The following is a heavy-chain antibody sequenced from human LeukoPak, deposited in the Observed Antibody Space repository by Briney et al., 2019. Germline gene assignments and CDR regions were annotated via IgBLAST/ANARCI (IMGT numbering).Heavy chain of an antibody. V-gene: IGHV3-64D*06. J-gene: IGHJ4*01. CDR3: VKGRYAGPLVFFDY. D-gene: IGHD5-12*01. Sequence: PGGSLRLSCSASGFTFSSYAMHWVRQAPGKGLESVSIIHNNGGTTYYADSVKGIFTTSRDNSKNTLYLQMSSLRAEDTAVYYCVKGRYAGPLVFFDYWGHGTLGSPSSQ. CDR2: IHNNGGTT. CDR1: GFTFSSYA.